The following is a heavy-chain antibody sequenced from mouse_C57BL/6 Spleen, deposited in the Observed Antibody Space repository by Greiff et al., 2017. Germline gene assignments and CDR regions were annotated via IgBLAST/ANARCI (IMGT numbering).Heavy chain of an antibody. CDR3: TGAGDYDRGDY. D-gene: IGHD2-4*01. CDR1: GFTFSNYW. Sequence: EVNVVESGGGLVQPGGSMKLSCVASGFTFSNYWMNWVRQSPEKGLEWVAQIRLKSDNYATHYAESVKGRFTISRDDSKSSVYLQMNNLRAEDTGMYYCTGAGDYDRGDYWGQGTTLTVSS. J-gene: IGHJ2*01. CDR2: IRLKSDNYAT. V-gene: IGHV6-3*01.